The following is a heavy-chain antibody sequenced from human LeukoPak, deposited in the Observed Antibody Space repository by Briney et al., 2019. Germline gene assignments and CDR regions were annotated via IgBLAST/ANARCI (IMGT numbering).Heavy chain of an antibody. Sequence: GSSVKVSCKASGGTFSSYAISWVRQAPGQGLEWMGGIIPIFGTANYAQKFQGRVTITTDESTSTAYMELSSLRSEDTAVYYCAREGRDYGDYAGRVSVRLNDASDIWGQGTMVTVSS. CDR3: AREGRDYGDYAGRVSVRLNDASDI. V-gene: IGHV1-69*05. J-gene: IGHJ3*02. CDR2: IIPIFGTA. CDR1: GGTFSSYA. D-gene: IGHD4-17*01.